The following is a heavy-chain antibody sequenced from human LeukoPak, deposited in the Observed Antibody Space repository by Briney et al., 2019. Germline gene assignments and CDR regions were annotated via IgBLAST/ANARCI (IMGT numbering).Heavy chain of an antibody. V-gene: IGHV1-2*04. CDR3: ATGGGSRTAMVDY. CDR2: INPNSGGT. D-gene: IGHD5-18*01. CDR1: GYTFTDYY. J-gene: IGHJ4*02. Sequence: GASANVSCKASGYTFTDYYMHWVRQAPGQGREWMGWINPNSGGTNYAQKFQGWVTMTRDTSISTAYMELSRLRSDDTAVYYCATGGGSRTAMVDYWGQGTLVTVSS.